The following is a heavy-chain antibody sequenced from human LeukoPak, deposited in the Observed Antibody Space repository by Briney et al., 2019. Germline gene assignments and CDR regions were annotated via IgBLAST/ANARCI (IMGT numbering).Heavy chain of an antibody. CDR3: ARISDVHYYMDV. D-gene: IGHD3-16*01. V-gene: IGHV4-59*12. Sequence: SETLSLTCSVSGGSISSYYWSWVRQPPGKGLEWIGYIYYSGSTNYNPSLKSRVTISIDTSNNQFSLKLTPVTAADTAVYYCARISDVHYYMDVWGKGTKVTVSS. CDR1: GGSISSYY. J-gene: IGHJ6*03. CDR2: IYYSGST.